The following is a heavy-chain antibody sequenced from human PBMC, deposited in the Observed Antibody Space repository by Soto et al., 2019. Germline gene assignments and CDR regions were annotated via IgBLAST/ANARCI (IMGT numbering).Heavy chain of an antibody. J-gene: IGHJ4*02. CDR2: ISGSGEYT. Sequence: QPGGSLRLSCAASGFTFSSYAMSWVRQAPGKGLEWVSAISGSGEYTYSAASVKGRFTISRDNSKNTLYLQMNSLRAEDTAVYYCAKDQGTTVTVNFYSWGQGTLVTVSS. CDR3: AKDQGTTVTVNFYS. D-gene: IGHD4-4*01. V-gene: IGHV3-23*01. CDR1: GFTFSSYA.